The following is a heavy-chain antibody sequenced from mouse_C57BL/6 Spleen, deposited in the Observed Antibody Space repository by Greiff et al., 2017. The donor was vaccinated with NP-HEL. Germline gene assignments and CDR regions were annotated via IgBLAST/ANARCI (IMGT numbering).Heavy chain of an antibody. CDR1: GFTFSSYG. CDR2: ISSGGSYT. CDR3: ARHYYGSSQPYYFDY. J-gene: IGHJ2*01. Sequence: EVQGVESGGDLVKPGGSLKLSCAASGFTFSSYGMSWVRQTPDKRLEWVATISSGGSYTYYPDSVKGRFPISSDNAKNTLYLQMSSLKSEDTAMYYCARHYYGSSQPYYFDYWGQGTTLTVSS. V-gene: IGHV5-6*01. D-gene: IGHD1-1*01.